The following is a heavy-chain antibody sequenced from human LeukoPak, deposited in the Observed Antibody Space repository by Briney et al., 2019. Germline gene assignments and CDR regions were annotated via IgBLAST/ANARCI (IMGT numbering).Heavy chain of an antibody. CDR2: IYYTGST. CDR1: GGSINNYW. J-gene: IGHJ4*02. Sequence: SETLSLTCTVSGGSINNYWWSWIRQPPGKGLEWIGYIYYTGSTNYNPSLKSRVTISVDTSKNQFSLKLSSVTAADTAVYYCARHITDFWSGYYLDYWGQGTLVTVSS. D-gene: IGHD3-3*01. V-gene: IGHV4-59*08. CDR3: ARHITDFWSGYYLDY.